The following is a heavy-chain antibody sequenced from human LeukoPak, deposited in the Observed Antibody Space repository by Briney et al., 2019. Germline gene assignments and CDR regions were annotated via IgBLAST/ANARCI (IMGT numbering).Heavy chain of an antibody. CDR1: GFTFSSYA. CDR2: ISYDGSNK. CDR3: ARVMMATTAFDY. Sequence: PGGSLRLSCAASGFTFSSYAMHWVRQAPGKGLEGVAVISYDGSNKYYADSVKGRFTISRDNSKNTLYLQMNSLRAEDTAVYYCARVMMATTAFDYWGQGTLVTVSS. V-gene: IGHV3-30-3*01. J-gene: IGHJ4*02. D-gene: IGHD5-24*01.